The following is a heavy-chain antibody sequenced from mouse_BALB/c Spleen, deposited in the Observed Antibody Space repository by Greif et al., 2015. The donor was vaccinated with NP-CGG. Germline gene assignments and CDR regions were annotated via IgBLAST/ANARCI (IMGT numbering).Heavy chain of an antibody. CDR1: GYTFTDYY. J-gene: IGHJ4*01. CDR3: ARRTGTEAMDY. V-gene: IGHV1-84*02. CDR2: IYPGSGNT. D-gene: IGHD4-1*01. Sequence: VQLQESGPELVKPGASVKISCKASGYTFTDYYINWVKQKPGQGLEWIGWIYPGSGNTKYNEKFKGKATLTVDTSSSTAYMQLSSLTSEDTAVYFCARRTGTEAMDYWGQGTPVTVSS.